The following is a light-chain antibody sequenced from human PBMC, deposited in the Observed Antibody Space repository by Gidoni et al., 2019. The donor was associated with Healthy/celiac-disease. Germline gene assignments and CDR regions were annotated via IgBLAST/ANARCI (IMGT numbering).Light chain of an antibody. CDR1: QSLLHSNGYND. J-gene: IGKJ4*01. CDR3: MQALQTPLT. V-gene: IGKV2-28*01. CDR2: LGS. Sequence: DIVMTQSPLSLLVTPGEPASISCRSIQSLLHSNGYNDLHWYLQKPGQSPQLLIYLGSNRASGVPDRFSGSGSGTDFTLKISRVEAEDVGVYYCMQALQTPLTVGGGTKVEIK.